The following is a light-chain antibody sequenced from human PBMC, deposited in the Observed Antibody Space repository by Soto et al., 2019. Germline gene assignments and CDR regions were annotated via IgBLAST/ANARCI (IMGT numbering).Light chain of an antibody. CDR2: RTS. CDR1: QYVNTS. Sequence: EIVLTQSPATLSSFPVDRVTLSCRASQYVNTSLAWYQHRPGQAPRLLIYRTSPRAAGIPARFSASGSGTEFTLTISSLQPEDCAIYYCHQHHTWPSTFGEGTKVDIK. CDR3: HQHHTWPST. V-gene: IGKV3D-15*01. J-gene: IGKJ4*01.